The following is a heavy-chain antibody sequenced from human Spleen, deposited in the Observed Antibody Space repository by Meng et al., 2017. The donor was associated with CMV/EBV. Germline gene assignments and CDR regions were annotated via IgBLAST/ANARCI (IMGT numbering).Heavy chain of an antibody. D-gene: IGHD3-10*01. CDR2: TRNKANSYTT. J-gene: IGHJ4*02. Sequence: GFTFSDYYMDWVRQAPGKGLEWVGRTRNKANSYTTEYAASVKGRFTISRGDSENSLYLQMNSLKTEDTAVYYCARSQFASESRFDYWGQGTLVTVSS. V-gene: IGHV3-72*01. CDR3: ARSQFASESRFDY. CDR1: GFTFSDYY.